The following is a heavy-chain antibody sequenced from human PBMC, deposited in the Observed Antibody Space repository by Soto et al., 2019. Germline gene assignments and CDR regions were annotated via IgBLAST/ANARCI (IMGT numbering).Heavy chain of an antibody. D-gene: IGHD5-12*01. Sequence: PSETLSLTCAVSGGSISSGGYSWTWIRQPPGKGLEWIGYIHYSGVTSYNPSLKSRVAISVDTSKNQFSLKLSSVTAADTAVYYCARRYSGYGDYWGQGTLVTVSS. J-gene: IGHJ4*02. CDR3: ARRYSGYGDY. CDR2: IHYSGVT. CDR1: GGSISSGGYS. V-gene: IGHV4-61*08.